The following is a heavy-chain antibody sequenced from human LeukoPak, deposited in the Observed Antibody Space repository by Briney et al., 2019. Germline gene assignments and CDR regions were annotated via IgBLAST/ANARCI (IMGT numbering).Heavy chain of an antibody. D-gene: IGHD5-18*01. J-gene: IGHJ5*02. V-gene: IGHV4-34*01. Sequence: PSETLSLTCAVYGGSFSGYYWSWIRQPPGKGLEWIGEINHSGSTNYNPSLKSRATISVDTSKNQFSLKLSSVTAADTAVYYCARGVDTAMVGWFDPWGQGTLVTVSS. CDR1: GGSFSGYY. CDR3: ARGVDTAMVGWFDP. CDR2: INHSGST.